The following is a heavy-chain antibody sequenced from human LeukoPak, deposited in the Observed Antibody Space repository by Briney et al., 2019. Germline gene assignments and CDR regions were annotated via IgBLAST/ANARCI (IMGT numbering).Heavy chain of an antibody. V-gene: IGHV3-74*01. J-gene: IGHJ3*02. CDR3: ARSVQLWFPDAFDI. CDR1: GFIFSDYW. D-gene: IGHD5-18*01. CDR2: INRDGTGT. Sequence: GGSLRLSCAPSGFIFSDYWFHWVRQTPGQGLVWVAAINRDGTGTSHADSVRGRFTISRDNSKNTLYLQMNSLRAEDTAVYYCARSVQLWFPDAFDIWGQGTMVTVSS.